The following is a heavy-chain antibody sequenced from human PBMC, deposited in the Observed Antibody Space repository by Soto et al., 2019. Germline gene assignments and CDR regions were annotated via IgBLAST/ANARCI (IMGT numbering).Heavy chain of an antibody. J-gene: IGHJ4*02. V-gene: IGHV3-21*06. D-gene: IGHD5-12*01. CDR2: ISSSSSYI. CDR3: AREGGAGFSAYDYFDY. Sequence: GGPLRLSCGVSGLTFSSFTIGWVRQAPGKGLEWVSSISSSSSYIYYADSVKGRSTIPRDNAKNSLYLQMNSLRAGDTAVYYCAREGGAGFSAYDYFDYWGQGALVTVSS. CDR1: GLTFSSFT.